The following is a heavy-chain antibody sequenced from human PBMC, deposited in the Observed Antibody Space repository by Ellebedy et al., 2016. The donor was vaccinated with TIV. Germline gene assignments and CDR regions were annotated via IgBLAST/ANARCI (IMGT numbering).Heavy chain of an antibody. CDR2: IGTDGDT. CDR3: ARGLYSSTIPY. D-gene: IGHD2-2*01. Sequence: PGGSLRLSCAASGFTFSTYDMHWVRQPTGKGLEWVSGIGTDGDTHYAGSVKGRFTISRENAKNSLYLQMNSLRAGDTAVYYCARGLYSSTIPYWGQGALVTVSS. V-gene: IGHV3-13*01. CDR1: GFTFSTYD. J-gene: IGHJ4*02.